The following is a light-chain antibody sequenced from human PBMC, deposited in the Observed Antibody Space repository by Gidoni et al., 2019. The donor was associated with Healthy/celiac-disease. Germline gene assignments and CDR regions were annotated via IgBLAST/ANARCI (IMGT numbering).Light chain of an antibody. CDR3: QQHNSYPQT. CDR1: QGISSY. J-gene: IGKJ1*01. CDR2: TAS. Sequence: IKLTQPPSFLSASVGDRVTITCRASQGISSYLAWYQQKPGKAPKLLIYTASTLQSGVPSRFSGSGSGTEFTLTISSLQPEDFATYYCQQHNSYPQTFGQGTKVEIK. V-gene: IGKV1-9*01.